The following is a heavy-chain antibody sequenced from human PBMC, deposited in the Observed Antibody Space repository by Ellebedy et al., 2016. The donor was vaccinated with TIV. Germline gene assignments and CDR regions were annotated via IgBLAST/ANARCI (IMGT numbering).Heavy chain of an antibody. V-gene: IGHV3-23*01. Sequence: GESLKISCAASGFTFSTYAMSWVRQAPGKGLEWVSGTSDGGITTSYADSVKGRFTISRDNSKNMVFLEMNSLRAEDTAVYYCAKGWGVFDYWGQGTLVTVSS. D-gene: IGHD3-16*01. CDR1: GFTFSTYA. CDR2: TSDGGITT. J-gene: IGHJ4*02. CDR3: AKGWGVFDY.